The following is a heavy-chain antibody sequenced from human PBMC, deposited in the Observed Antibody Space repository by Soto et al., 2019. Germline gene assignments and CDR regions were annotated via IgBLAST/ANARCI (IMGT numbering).Heavy chain of an antibody. D-gene: IGHD3-3*01. V-gene: IGHV3-48*01. CDR2: ISSSSSTI. Sequence: EVQLVESGGGLVQPGGSLRLSCAASGFTFSSYSMNWVRQAPGKGLEWVSYISSSSSTIYYADSVKGRFTISRDNAKNSLYLQMNRLRAEDTAVYYCARVGYYDFWSGPGFEAFDIWGQGTMVTVSS. CDR1: GFTFSSYS. J-gene: IGHJ3*02. CDR3: ARVGYYDFWSGPGFEAFDI.